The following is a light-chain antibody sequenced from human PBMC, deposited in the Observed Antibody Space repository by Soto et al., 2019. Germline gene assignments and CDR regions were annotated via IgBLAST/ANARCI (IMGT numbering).Light chain of an antibody. V-gene: IGKV1-5*01. Sequence: DIQMTQSPSTLSASVGDRVTITCRASQNSRIYLHWFQHKPGRAPKVLIYDASSLESGVPSRFSGSGSGTEFTLTTSSLQPDDFATYYCQQYNSYSWTFGQGIKVDLK. CDR3: QQYNSYSWT. J-gene: IGKJ1*01. CDR2: DAS. CDR1: QNSRIY.